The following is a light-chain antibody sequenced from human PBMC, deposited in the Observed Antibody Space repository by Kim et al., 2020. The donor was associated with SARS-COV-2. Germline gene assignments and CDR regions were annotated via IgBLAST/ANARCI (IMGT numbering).Light chain of an antibody. CDR3: KKYNSAPWT. Sequence: DTRMTQSPSSLSASVGDRVTITCRASQDISNYLVWYQQKLGKVPNLLIFAASTLQSGVPSRFSGSGSGTDFTLTISTLQPESVATYYFKKYNSAPWTFGQGTKVDIK. V-gene: IGKV1-27*01. J-gene: IGKJ1*01. CDR2: AAS. CDR1: QDISNY.